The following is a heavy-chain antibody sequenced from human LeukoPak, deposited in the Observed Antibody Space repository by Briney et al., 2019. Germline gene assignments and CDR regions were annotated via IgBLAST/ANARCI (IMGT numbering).Heavy chain of an antibody. Sequence: SETLSLTCTVSGGSISSYYWSWIRQPPGKGLEWIGYIYTSGSTNYNPSLKSRVTILVDTSKNQLSLKLSSVTAADTAVYYCARFYSNSLYFDSWGQGTLVTVSS. CDR3: ARFYSNSLYFDS. J-gene: IGHJ4*02. CDR2: IYTSGST. D-gene: IGHD4-11*01. V-gene: IGHV4-4*09. CDR1: GGSISSYY.